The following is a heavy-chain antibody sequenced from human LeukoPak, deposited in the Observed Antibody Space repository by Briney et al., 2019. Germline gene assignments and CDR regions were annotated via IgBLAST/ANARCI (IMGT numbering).Heavy chain of an antibody. CDR1: GFTFSSYA. V-gene: IGHV3-23*01. J-gene: IGHJ4*02. CDR3: AKRAPYYFDY. Sequence: AGGSLRLSCAASGFTFSSYAMSWVRQAPGKGLEWVATFGGTSDNTYYPGSVKGRFSISRDNSRNTLFLQMNSLRAEDTAVYFCAKRAPYYFDYWGQGTLVTVSS. CDR2: FGGTSDNT.